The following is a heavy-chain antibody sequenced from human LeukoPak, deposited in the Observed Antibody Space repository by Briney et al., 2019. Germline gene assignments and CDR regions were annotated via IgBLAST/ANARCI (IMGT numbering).Heavy chain of an antibody. Sequence: GGSLRLSCAASGFTFNTYWMHWVRQAPGKRLVWVSRINTDGSSTNYADSVEGRFTISRDNAENTLYLQMNSLRAEDTAVYYCARAEDCSSTSCPRAFDIWGQGTMVTVSS. CDR2: INTDGSST. V-gene: IGHV3-74*01. CDR1: GFTFNTYW. J-gene: IGHJ3*02. D-gene: IGHD2-2*01. CDR3: ARAEDCSSTSCPRAFDI.